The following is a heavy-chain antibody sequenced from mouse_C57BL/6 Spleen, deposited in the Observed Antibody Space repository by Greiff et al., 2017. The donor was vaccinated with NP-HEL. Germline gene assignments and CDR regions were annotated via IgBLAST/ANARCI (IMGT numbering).Heavy chain of an antibody. Sequence: VQLQQPGAELVKPGASVKMSCKASGYNFTSYWMTWVKQRPGHGLEWIGDIYPGSGSTKYNAKFQGKATLTVYTSSSTAYMQLSSLTSEDAAVYYCAREEDLLLRYFDVWGTGTTVTVSS. CDR2: IYPGSGST. CDR3: AREEDLLLRYFDV. J-gene: IGHJ1*03. D-gene: IGHD1-1*01. V-gene: IGHV1-55*01. CDR1: GYNFTSYW.